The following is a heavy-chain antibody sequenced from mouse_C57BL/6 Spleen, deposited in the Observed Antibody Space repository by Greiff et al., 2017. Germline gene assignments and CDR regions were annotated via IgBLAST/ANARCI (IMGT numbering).Heavy chain of an antibody. D-gene: IGHD1-1*01. Sequence: DVQLQESGPGLVKPSQSLSLTCSVTGYSITSGYYWNWIRQFPGNKLEWMGYISYDGSNNYNPSLKNRIAITRDTSKNQFFLKLNSVTTEDTATYYCARNPFITTVVDYYAMDYWGQGTSVTVSS. CDR1: GYSITSGYY. V-gene: IGHV3-6*01. CDR2: ISYDGSN. J-gene: IGHJ4*01. CDR3: ARNPFITTVVDYYAMDY.